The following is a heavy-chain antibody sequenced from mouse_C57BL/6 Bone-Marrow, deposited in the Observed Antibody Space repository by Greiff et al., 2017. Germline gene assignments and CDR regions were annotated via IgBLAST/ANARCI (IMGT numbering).Heavy chain of an antibody. D-gene: IGHD1-1*01. J-gene: IGHJ4*01. CDR1: GFTFSDYG. CDR2: ISSGSSTI. V-gene: IGHV5-17*01. CDR3: AGDTTVARHYYAMDY. Sequence: EVKLQESGGGLVKPGGSLKLSCAASGFTFSDYGMHWVRQAPEKGLEWVAYISSGSSTIYYADTVKGRFTISRDNAKNTLFLQMTSLRSEDTAMYYCAGDTTVARHYYAMDYWGKGTSVTVSS.